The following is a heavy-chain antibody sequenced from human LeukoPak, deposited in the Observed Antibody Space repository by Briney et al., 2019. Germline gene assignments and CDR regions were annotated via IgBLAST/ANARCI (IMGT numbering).Heavy chain of an antibody. D-gene: IGHD3-22*01. V-gene: IGHV3-48*04. J-gene: IGHJ5*02. Sequence: GGSLRLSCAASGFTFSSYSMNWVRQAPGKGLEWVSYISSSSSTIYYADSVKGRFTISRDNAKNSLYLQMNSLRAEDTAVYYCAREEALYYDSSGYHHWGQGTLVTVSS. CDR3: AREEALYYDSSGYHH. CDR2: ISSSSSTI. CDR1: GFTFSSYS.